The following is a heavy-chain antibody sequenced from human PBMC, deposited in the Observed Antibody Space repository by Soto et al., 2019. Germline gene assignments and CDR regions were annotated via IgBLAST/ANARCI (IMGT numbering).Heavy chain of an antibody. CDR3: ARAPTRYCSGGSCYARHFDY. CDR1: GFSLSNARMG. D-gene: IGHD2-15*01. Sequence: SGPRLVNPTETLTLTCTVSGFSLSNARMGVSWIRQPPGKALEWLAHIFSNDEKSYSTSLKSRLTISKDTSKSQVVLTMTNMDPVDTATYYCARAPTRYCSGGSCYARHFDYWGQGTLVTVSS. CDR2: IFSNDEK. V-gene: IGHV2-26*01. J-gene: IGHJ4*02.